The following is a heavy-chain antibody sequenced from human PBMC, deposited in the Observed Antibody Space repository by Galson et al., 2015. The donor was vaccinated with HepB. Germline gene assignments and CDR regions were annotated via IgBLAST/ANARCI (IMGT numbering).Heavy chain of an antibody. J-gene: IGHJ5*02. D-gene: IGHD6-25*01. CDR2: IDPGNGNT. CDR3: ARDLSDSSGWNPFDP. CDR1: GYTFTTYA. Sequence: SVKVSCKASGYTFTTYAMHWVRQAPGQRLEWTGWIDPGNGNTKYPQNFQGRVTITRDTSASTAYMELSSLRSEDTAVYYCARDLSDSSGWNPFDPWGQGTLVTVSS. V-gene: IGHV1-3*01.